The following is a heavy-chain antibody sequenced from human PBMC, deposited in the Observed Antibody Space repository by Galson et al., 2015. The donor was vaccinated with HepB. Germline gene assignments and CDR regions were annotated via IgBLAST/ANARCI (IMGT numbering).Heavy chain of an antibody. V-gene: IGHV3-21*01. J-gene: IGHJ4*02. CDR1: GFTFSSYS. D-gene: IGHD2-2*01. CDR3: ARDRYCSSTICYAFDY. CDR2: ISGSSSYI. Sequence: SLRLSCAASGFTFSSYSMNWVRQAPGKGLEWVSSISGSSSYIYYADSVKGRFTISRDNAKNSLYLQMNSLRAEDTAVYYCARDRYCSSTICYAFDYWGQGTLVTVSS.